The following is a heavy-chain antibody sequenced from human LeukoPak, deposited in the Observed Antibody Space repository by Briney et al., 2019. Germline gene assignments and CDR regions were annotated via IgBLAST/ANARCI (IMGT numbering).Heavy chain of an antibody. CDR3: ATLLCGGDCYSGDY. J-gene: IGHJ4*02. CDR2: FDPEDGET. Sequence: ASVKVSCKVSGYTLTELSMHWVRQAPGKGLEWMGGFDPEDGETIYAQKFQGRVTMTEDTSTDTAYMELSSLRSEDTAVYYCATLLCGGDCYSGDYWGQGTLVTVSS. CDR1: GYTLTELS. V-gene: IGHV1-24*01. D-gene: IGHD2-21*02.